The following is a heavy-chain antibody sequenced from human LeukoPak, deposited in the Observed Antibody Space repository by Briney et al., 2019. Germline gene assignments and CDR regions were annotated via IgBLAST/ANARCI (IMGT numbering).Heavy chain of an antibody. CDR1: GFIFSSYS. J-gene: IGHJ3*02. D-gene: IGHD3-16*01. Sequence: GGSPRLSCTASGFIFSSYSMHWVRQAPGKGLEFVSAISSNGGSTYYANSVKGRFTISRDTSKNTLFLQMGSLTSEDMAVYYCARVGDFSVAAFDIWGQGTTVTISS. CDR3: ARVGDFSVAAFDI. V-gene: IGHV3-64*01. CDR2: ISSNGGST.